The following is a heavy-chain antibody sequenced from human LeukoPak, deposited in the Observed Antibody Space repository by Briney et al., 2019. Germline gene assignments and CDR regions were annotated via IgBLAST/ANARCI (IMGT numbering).Heavy chain of an antibody. D-gene: IGHD6-19*01. CDR1: GSTFSSYA. CDR2: ISYDGINK. CDR3: AGSPRSGWYWFDY. J-gene: IGHJ4*02. Sequence: QPGGSLRLPCAASGSTFSSYAMHWVRQAPGKGLEWVAVISYDGINKHYADSVKGRFTVSRDNSKNALYLQMNSLRPEDTAVYYCAGSPRSGWYWFDYWGQGTVVTVSS. V-gene: IGHV3-30*04.